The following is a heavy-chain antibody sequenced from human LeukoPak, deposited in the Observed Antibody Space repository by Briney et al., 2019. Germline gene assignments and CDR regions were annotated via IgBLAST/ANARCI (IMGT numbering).Heavy chain of an antibody. CDR1: GFTFSPYS. CDR2: ISSSSSYI. D-gene: IGHD5-18*01. J-gene: IGHJ4*02. CDR3: ATKRHSYGHRGGAY. V-gene: IGHV3-21*04. Sequence: SGGSLRLSCAASGFTFSPYSINWVRQAPGKGLEWVSSISSSSSYIYYADSVKGRFTISRDNAKNSLYLQMNSLRAEDTAVYYCATKRHSYGHRGGAYWGQGTLVTVSS.